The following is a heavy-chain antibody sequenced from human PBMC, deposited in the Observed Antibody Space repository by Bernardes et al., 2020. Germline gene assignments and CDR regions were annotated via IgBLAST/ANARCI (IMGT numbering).Heavy chain of an antibody. CDR1: GYTFTSYD. J-gene: IGHJ5*02. Sequence: ASVKVSCKASGYTFTSYDINWVRQATGQGLEWMGWMNPNSGNTGYAQKFQGRVTMTRNTSISTAYMELSSLRSEDTAVYYCARATSGWDWFDPWGQGTLVTVSS. CDR2: MNPNSGNT. D-gene: IGHD6-19*01. CDR3: ARATSGWDWFDP. V-gene: IGHV1-8*01.